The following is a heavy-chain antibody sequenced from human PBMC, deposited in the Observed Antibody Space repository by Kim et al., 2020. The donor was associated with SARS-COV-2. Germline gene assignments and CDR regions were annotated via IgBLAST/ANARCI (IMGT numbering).Heavy chain of an antibody. D-gene: IGHD6-19*01. CDR1: GGTFSSYA. V-gene: IGHV1-69*13. Sequence: SVKVSCKASGGTFSSYAISWVRQAPGQGLEWMGGIIPIFGTANYAQKFQGRVTITADESTSTAYMELSSLRSEDTAVYYCARDRGIAVAGTGFDYWGQGTLVTVSS. CDR2: IIPIFGTA. J-gene: IGHJ4*02. CDR3: ARDRGIAVAGTGFDY.